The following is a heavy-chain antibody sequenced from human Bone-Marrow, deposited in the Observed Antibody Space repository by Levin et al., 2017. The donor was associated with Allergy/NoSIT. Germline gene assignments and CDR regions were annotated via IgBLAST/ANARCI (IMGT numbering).Heavy chain of an antibody. CDR1: GGSFSGYY. J-gene: IGHJ4*02. Sequence: SQTLSLTCAVYGGSFSGYYWSWIRQPPGKGLEWIGEINHSGRTNHNPSLKSRVTISVDTSKNQFSLKLSSVTAADTAVYYCTGSRVAGLDYWGQGTLVTVSS. CDR3: TGSRVAGLDY. V-gene: IGHV4-34*01. CDR2: INHSGRT. D-gene: IGHD6-19*01.